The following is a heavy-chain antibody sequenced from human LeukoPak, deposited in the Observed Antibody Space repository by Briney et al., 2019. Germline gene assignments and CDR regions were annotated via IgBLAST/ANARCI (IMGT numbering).Heavy chain of an antibody. CDR2: INTDGTVT. V-gene: IGHV3-74*01. Sequence: GGALTLSCAASGFTFSKYWMLWVRQAAGKGLESVSRINTDGTVTTYADSVKGRFTVSRDNADNTMFLQMNSVRDEDTAVYYCATNQWLAPPPDSWGQGTPVTVSS. J-gene: IGHJ4*02. D-gene: IGHD6-19*01. CDR3: ATNQWLAPPPDS. CDR1: GFTFSKYW.